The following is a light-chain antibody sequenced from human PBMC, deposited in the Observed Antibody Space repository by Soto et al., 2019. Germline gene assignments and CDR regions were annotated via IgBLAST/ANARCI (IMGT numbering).Light chain of an antibody. J-gene: IGLJ3*02. Sequence: QAVVTQEPSLTVSPGGTVTLTCGSSTGDVTSGHYPYWFQQKPGQAPRTLIYDAFKKHSWTPARLSGSLLGGKAALTLSGAQPEDEADYYCLLSYSGTWVFGGRTKLTVL. CDR1: TGDVTSGHY. V-gene: IGLV7-46*01. CDR2: DAF. CDR3: LLSYSGTWV.